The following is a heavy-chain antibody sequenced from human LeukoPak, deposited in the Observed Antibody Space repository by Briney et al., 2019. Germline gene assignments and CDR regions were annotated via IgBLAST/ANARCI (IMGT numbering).Heavy chain of an antibody. CDR2: IYHSGST. Sequence: SETLSLTCAVSGGSISSSNWWSWVRQPLEKGLEWIGEIYHSGSTNYNPSLKSRVTISVDTSKNQFSLKLSSVTAADTAVYYCTRLHYGSGSYYYWGQGTLVTVSS. J-gene: IGHJ4*02. CDR1: GGSISSSNW. V-gene: IGHV4-4*02. CDR3: TRLHYGSGSYYY. D-gene: IGHD3-10*01.